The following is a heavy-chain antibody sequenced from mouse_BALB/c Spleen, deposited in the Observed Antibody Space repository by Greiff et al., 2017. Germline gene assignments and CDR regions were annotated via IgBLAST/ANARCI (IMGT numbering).Heavy chain of an antibody. Sequence: DVQLVESGGGLVQPGGSRKLSCAASGFTFTSFGMHWVRQAPGKGLEWVAYISSGSSTIYYADTVKGRVTISRDNPKNTLFLQMTSLRSEDTAMYYCARGDYSCSSYRYFDDWGEGTTVTVSS. CDR2: ISSGSSTI. CDR1: GFTFTSFG. V-gene: IGHV5-17*02. CDR3: ARGDYSCSSYRYFDD. D-gene: IGHD1-1*01. J-gene: IGHJ1*01.